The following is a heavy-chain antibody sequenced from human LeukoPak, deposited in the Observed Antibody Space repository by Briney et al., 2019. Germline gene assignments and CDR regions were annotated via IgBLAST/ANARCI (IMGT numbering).Heavy chain of an antibody. D-gene: IGHD6-19*01. V-gene: IGHV1-69*01. CDR1: GGTFSSYA. CDR2: IIPLFGTA. Sequence: SVTVSCKASGGTFSSYAISWVRQAPGQGLEWMGGIIPLFGTANYAQKFQGRVTITADEATSTAYMELSSLRSDDTAVYYCARRGSSSGWYRSFDYWGQGTLVTVSS. J-gene: IGHJ4*02. CDR3: ARRGSSSGWYRSFDY.